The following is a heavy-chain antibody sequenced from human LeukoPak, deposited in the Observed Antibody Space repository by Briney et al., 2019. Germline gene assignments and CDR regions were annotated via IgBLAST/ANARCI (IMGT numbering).Heavy chain of an antibody. CDR3: ARDHGEYNPGEVEYFQH. Sequence: ASVKVSCKASGYTFTGYYMHWVRQAPGQGLEWMGGINPNSGGTNYAQKFQGRVTMTRDTSISTAYMELSRLRSDDTAVYYCARDHGEYNPGEVEYFQHWGQGTLVTVSS. D-gene: IGHD1-1*01. V-gene: IGHV1-2*02. J-gene: IGHJ1*01. CDR1: GYTFTGYY. CDR2: INPNSGGT.